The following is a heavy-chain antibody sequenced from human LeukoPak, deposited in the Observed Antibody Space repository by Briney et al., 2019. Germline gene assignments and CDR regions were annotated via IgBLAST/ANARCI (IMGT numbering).Heavy chain of an antibody. Sequence: GGSLRLSCAASGFSFSDFYMSCIRQAPGMGLEWISYIGTRSNPIYYADSVKGRFTISRADAKNSLYLQMTSLRDEDTAVYFCAREVRGPGRDFDYWGQGILVTVSS. J-gene: IGHJ4*02. V-gene: IGHV3-11*01. D-gene: IGHD1-26*01. CDR1: GFSFSDFY. CDR2: IGTRSNPI. CDR3: AREVRGPGRDFDY.